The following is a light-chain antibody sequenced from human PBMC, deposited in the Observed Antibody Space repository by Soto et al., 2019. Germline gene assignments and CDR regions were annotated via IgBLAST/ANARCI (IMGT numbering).Light chain of an antibody. J-gene: IGLJ2*01. CDR1: SSDVGGYNY. Sequence: QSVLTQPASVSGSPGQSITISCTGTSSDVGGYNYVSWYQQHPGKAPKLMIYDVSNRPSGVSNRFSGSKSGNTASLTISGLQADDEADYYCSSYTSSSTPYVVFGGRTKLTVL. CDR2: DVS. CDR3: SSYTSSSTPYVV. V-gene: IGLV2-14*01.